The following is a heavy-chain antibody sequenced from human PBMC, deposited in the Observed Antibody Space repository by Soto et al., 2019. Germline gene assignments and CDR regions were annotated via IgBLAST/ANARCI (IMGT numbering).Heavy chain of an antibody. V-gene: IGHV1-18*04. CDR1: GYTFTSYY. J-gene: IGHJ6*02. CDR2: INPYNDNT. Sequence: GASVKVTCKASGYTFTSYYLHWVRQAPGQGPEWLGCINPYNDNTNYAQKLQGRVTMTRDTSTSTAYMELRSLRSDDTAVYYCARDGGRGGSYYPYYYYSGMDVWGQGTTVTVSS. CDR3: ARDGGRGGSYYPYYYYSGMDV. D-gene: IGHD1-26*01.